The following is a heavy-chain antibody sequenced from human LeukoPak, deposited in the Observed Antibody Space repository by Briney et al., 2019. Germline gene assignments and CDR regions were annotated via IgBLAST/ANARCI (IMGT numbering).Heavy chain of an antibody. J-gene: IGHJ6*02. CDR3: ARAQNFPYGMDV. V-gene: IGHV1-69*13. CDR2: IIPIFGTA. D-gene: IGHD1-7*01. Sequence: ASVKVSCKASGGTFSSYAISWVRQAPGQGLEWMGGIIPIFGTANYAQKFQGRVTITADESTGTAYMELSSLRSEDTAVYYCARAQNFPYGMDVWGQGTTVTVSS. CDR1: GGTFSSYA.